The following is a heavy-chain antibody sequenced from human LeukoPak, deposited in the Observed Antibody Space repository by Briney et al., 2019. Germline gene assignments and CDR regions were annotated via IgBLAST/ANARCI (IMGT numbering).Heavy chain of an antibody. V-gene: IGHV1-46*01. CDR1: GYTFTGYY. J-gene: IGHJ1*01. D-gene: IGHD6-19*01. Sequence: GASVKVSCKASGYTFTGYYMHWVRQAPGQGLEWMGIINPSGGSTSYAQKFQGRVTMTRDTSTSTVYMELSSLRSEDTAVYYCARALYDKYSSGWYPGYFQHWGQGTLVTVSS. CDR2: INPSGGST. CDR3: ARALYDKYSSGWYPGYFQH.